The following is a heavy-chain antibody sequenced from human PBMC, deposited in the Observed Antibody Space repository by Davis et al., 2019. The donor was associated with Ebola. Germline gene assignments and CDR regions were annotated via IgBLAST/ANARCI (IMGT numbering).Heavy chain of an antibody. D-gene: IGHD3-10*01. CDR1: GGSISSYY. CDR2: IYYSGST. J-gene: IGHJ6*02. Sequence: MPSETLSLTCTVSGGSISSYYWSWIRQPPGKGLEWIGYIYYSGSTNYNPPLKRRVTISVDTSKNQFSLKLSSVTAADTAVYYCARAQNLLIGEWGYYYYYGMDVWGQGTTVTVSS. V-gene: IGHV4-59*01. CDR3: ARAQNLLIGEWGYYYYYGMDV.